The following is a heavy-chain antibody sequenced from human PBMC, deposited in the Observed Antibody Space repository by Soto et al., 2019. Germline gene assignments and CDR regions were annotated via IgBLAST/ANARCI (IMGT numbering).Heavy chain of an antibody. Sequence: SVKVSCKASGFTFTSSAVQWVRQARGQRLEWIGWIVVGSGNTNYAQKFQERVTITRDMSTSTAYMELSSLRSEDTAVYYCAAYTYYYDSSGSPPFDYWGQGTLVTVSS. D-gene: IGHD3-22*01. CDR3: AAYTYYYDSSGSPPFDY. CDR2: IVVGSGNT. J-gene: IGHJ4*02. V-gene: IGHV1-58*01. CDR1: GFTFTSSA.